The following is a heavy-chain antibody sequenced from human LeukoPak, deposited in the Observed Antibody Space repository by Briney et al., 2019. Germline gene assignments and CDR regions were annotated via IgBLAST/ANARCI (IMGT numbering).Heavy chain of an antibody. Sequence: GGSLRLSCTASGFIFNDYYMSWIRQTPGKGLEWLSYISRTGNTIYYRDSVKGRFTISRDNANNQLHLQMDNLRAGDTAVYFCARDLGSSTVTTAFDYWGQGTLVTVSS. CDR3: ARDLGSSTVTTAFDY. D-gene: IGHD4-17*01. CDR1: GFIFNDYY. V-gene: IGHV3-11*01. J-gene: IGHJ4*02. CDR2: ISRTGNTI.